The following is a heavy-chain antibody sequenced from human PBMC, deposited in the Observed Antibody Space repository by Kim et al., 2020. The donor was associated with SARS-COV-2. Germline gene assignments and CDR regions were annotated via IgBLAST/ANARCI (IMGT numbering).Heavy chain of an antibody. CDR2: IYPGDSDT. D-gene: IGHD5-18*01. J-gene: IGHJ3*02. CDR1: GYSFTSYW. V-gene: IGHV5-51*01. Sequence: GESLKISCKGSGYSFTSYWIGWVRQMPGKGLEWMGIIYPGDSDTRYSPSFQGQVTISADKSISTAYLQWSSLKASDTAMYYCARSVNVDTAAGGAFDIWGQGTMVTVSS. CDR3: ARSVNVDTAAGGAFDI.